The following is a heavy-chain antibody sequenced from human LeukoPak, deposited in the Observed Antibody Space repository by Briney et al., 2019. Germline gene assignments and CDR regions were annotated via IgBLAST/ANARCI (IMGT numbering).Heavy chain of an antibody. Sequence: SETLSLTCTVSGGSISSGGYYWSWIRQPPGKGLEWIGYIYYSGSTYYNPSLKSRVTISVDTSKNQFSLKLSSVTAADTAVYYCAAYGDYTARFDYWGQGTLVTVSS. D-gene: IGHD4-17*01. V-gene: IGHV4-30-4*01. CDR3: AAYGDYTARFDY. J-gene: IGHJ4*02. CDR2: IYYSGST. CDR1: GGSISSGGYY.